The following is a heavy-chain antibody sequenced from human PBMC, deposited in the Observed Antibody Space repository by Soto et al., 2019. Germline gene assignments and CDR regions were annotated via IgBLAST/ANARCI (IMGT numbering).Heavy chain of an antibody. D-gene: IGHD6-19*01. V-gene: IGHV4-31*03. Sequence: QVQLQESGPGLVKPSQTLSLTCTVSGGSISSGGYYWSWIRQHPGKGLEWIGYIYYSGSTYYNPSLKSRVTISVDTSKNQFSLKLSSVTAADTAVYYCARLAWRVAVAGRGYYFDYWGQGTLVTVSS. CDR3: ARLAWRVAVAGRGYYFDY. J-gene: IGHJ4*02. CDR1: GGSISSGGYY. CDR2: IYYSGST.